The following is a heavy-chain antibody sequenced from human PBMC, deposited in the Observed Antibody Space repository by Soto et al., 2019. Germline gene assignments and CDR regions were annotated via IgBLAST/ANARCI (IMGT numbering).Heavy chain of an antibody. CDR1: GGTFSSYT. J-gene: IGHJ4*02. CDR3: GREEYYYGSGAFFDY. CDR2: IIPILGIA. V-gene: IGHV1-69*08. Sequence: QVQLVQSGAEVKKPGSSVKVSCKASGGTFSSYTISWVRQAPGQGLEWMGRIIPILGIANYAQKFQGRVTITADKSTITAYMELSSLRSEDTAVYYCGREEYYYGSGAFFDYWGQGTLVTVSS. D-gene: IGHD3-10*01.